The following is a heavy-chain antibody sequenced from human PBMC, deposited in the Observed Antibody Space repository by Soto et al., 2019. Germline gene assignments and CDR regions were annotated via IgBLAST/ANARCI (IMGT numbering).Heavy chain of an antibody. V-gene: IGHV3-30*18. CDR1: GFTFSSYG. CDR3: AKGGEIVVVVAGYESAFDY. Sequence: QVQLVESGGGVVQPGRSLRLSCAASGFTFSSYGMHWVRQAPGKGLEWVAVISYDVSNKYYADSVKGRFTISRDNSKNTRYLQMNSLRAEDTAVYYCAKGGEIVVVVAGYESAFDYWGQGTLVTVSS. CDR2: ISYDVSNK. J-gene: IGHJ4*02. D-gene: IGHD2-15*01.